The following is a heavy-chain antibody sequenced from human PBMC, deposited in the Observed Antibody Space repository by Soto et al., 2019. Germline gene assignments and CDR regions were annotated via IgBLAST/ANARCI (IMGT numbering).Heavy chain of an antibody. CDR1: GFTFSSYA. CDR2: ISGSGGST. Sequence: EVQLLESGGGLIQPGGSLRLSCAASGFTFSSYAMSWVRQPPGKGLEWVSTISGSGGSTYDADSVKGRFTISRDNSKNTLYLQMNSLRAEDTAVYYCARSSGWTNDYWGQGTLVTVSS. J-gene: IGHJ4*02. CDR3: ARSSGWTNDY. D-gene: IGHD6-19*01. V-gene: IGHV3-23*01.